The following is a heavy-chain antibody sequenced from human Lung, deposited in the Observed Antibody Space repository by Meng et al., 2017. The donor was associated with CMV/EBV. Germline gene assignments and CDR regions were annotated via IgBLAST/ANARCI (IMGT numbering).Heavy chain of an antibody. V-gene: IGHV7-4-1*02. CDR3: ARDSPLDGYSLLDY. CDR1: GYTFTSYA. D-gene: IGHD5-24*01. J-gene: IGHJ4*02. Sequence: LVQSCSELKHPGASVKVSCRPSGYTFTSYAINWVRQAPGQGPDWMGWIDPNTGNPTYDQGFTGRFVFSLDTSVSTAYLQINCLRADDTAVYYCARDSPLDGYSLLDYWGQGTLVTVSS. CDR2: IDPNTGNP.